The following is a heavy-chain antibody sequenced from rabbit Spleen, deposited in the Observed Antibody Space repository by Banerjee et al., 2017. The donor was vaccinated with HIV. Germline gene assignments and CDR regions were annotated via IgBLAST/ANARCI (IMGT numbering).Heavy chain of an antibody. CDR2: IYAGSTGDT. J-gene: IGHJ4*01. CDR1: GFSLSSDYY. Sequence: QSLEESGGDLVKPGASLTLTCTASGFSLSSDYYMCWVRQAPGKGLEWIACIYAGSTGDTAYASWAKGRFTISSDNAQNTVDLQMNSLTAADTATYFCTRNANGGWDLWGPVTLVTVS. V-gene: IGHV1S40*01. CDR3: TRNANGGWDL. D-gene: IGHD4-1*01.